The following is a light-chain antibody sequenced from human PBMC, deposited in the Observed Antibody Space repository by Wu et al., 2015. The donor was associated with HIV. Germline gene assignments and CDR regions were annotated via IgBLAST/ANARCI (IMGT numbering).Light chain of an antibody. Sequence: IVLTQSPDTLSLSPGETAVLSCRASQIIPSSHLAWYQQKPGQPPRLLMFGASRKTPGISDRFSGHMSAATEFSLAIFRLQPDDSAVYFCQHYGDSQFICGRGTKVEI. CDR1: QIIPSSH. CDR2: GAS. J-gene: IGKJ3*01. CDR3: QHYGDSQFI. V-gene: IGKV3-20*01.